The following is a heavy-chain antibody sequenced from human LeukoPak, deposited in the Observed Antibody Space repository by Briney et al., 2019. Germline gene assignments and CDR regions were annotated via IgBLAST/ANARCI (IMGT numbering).Heavy chain of an antibody. CDR1: GGTFSSYA. J-gene: IGHJ5*02. Sequence: SVKVSCKASGGTFSSYAISWVRQAPGQGLEWMGGIIPIFGTANYAQKFQGRVTITADESTSTAYMELSSLRSEDTAVYYCARFSGINYDFWSGFLDPWGQGTLVTVSS. CDR2: IIPIFGTA. V-gene: IGHV1-69*13. D-gene: IGHD3-3*01. CDR3: ARFSGINYDFWSGFLDP.